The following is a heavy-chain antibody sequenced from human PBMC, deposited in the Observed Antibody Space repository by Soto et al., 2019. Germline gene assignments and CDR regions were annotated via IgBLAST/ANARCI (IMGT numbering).Heavy chain of an antibody. CDR2: IIWNTGNT. D-gene: IGHD3-16*01. CDR1: GFTSNDHG. Sequence: VQLVESGGGLVQPGKSLRLSCAASGFTSNDHGMHWVRQAPGKGLEWVAGIIWNTGNTGYADSVKGRFTISRDNANNALNLQMNSLRPGDRGLYYCVRDIEPGGAHYWGQGTLVTGSA. V-gene: IGHV3-9*02. J-gene: IGHJ4*02. CDR3: VRDIEPGGAHY.